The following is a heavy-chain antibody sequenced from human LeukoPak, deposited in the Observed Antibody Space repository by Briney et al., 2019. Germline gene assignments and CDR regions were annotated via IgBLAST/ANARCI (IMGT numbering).Heavy chain of an antibody. CDR1: GHIFNSYG. CDR3: ARAPLHKTTVTHLPY. Sequence: ASVKVSCKASGHIFNSYGITWVRQAPGQGLEWMGWISAYNGNTNYAPKLQGRVTMTTDTSTSTAYMELGSLRSDDTAVYYCARAPLHKTTVTHLPYWGQGTLVTVSS. J-gene: IGHJ4*02. V-gene: IGHV1-18*01. CDR2: ISAYNGNT. D-gene: IGHD4-17*01.